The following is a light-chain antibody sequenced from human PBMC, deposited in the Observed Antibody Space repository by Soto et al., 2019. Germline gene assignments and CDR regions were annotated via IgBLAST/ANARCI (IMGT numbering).Light chain of an antibody. J-gene: IGKJ4*01. V-gene: IGKV1-39*01. CDR2: GAS. Sequence: DVQMTQSPSSLSASVGDRVTITCWASQSINNYLSWYQQKPGKAPNLLIFGASTLQSGVPSRFSGSGPGTDFTLTISNLQPEDFATYYCLQSYRTPLTFGGGTKVDIK. CDR3: LQSYRTPLT. CDR1: QSINNY.